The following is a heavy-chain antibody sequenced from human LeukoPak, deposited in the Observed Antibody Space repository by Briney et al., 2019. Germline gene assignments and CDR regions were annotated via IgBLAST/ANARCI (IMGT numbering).Heavy chain of an antibody. D-gene: IGHD2-21*01. CDR1: GFTFSSYS. V-gene: IGHV3-23*01. J-gene: IGHJ4*02. CDR3: AKGGGLWPYY. Sequence: GGSLRLSCAASGFTFSSYSMNWVRQAPGKGLEWVSAISGSGGSTYYADSVKGRFTISRDNSKNTLYLQMNSLRAEDTAVYYCAKGGGLWPYYWGQGTLVTVSS. CDR2: ISGSGGST.